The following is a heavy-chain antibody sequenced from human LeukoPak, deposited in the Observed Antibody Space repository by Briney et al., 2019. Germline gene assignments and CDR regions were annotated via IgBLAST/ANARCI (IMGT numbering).Heavy chain of an antibody. Sequence: SQTLSLTCTVSGGSISSGSYYWSWIRQPAGKGLEWIGRIYTSGGTNYNPSLKSRVTISVDTSKNQFSLKLSSVTAADTAVYYCARHYYSSGSFDYWGQGTLVTVS. CDR1: GGSISSGSYY. D-gene: IGHD3-10*01. V-gene: IGHV4-61*02. J-gene: IGHJ4*02. CDR2: IYTSGGT. CDR3: ARHYYSSGSFDY.